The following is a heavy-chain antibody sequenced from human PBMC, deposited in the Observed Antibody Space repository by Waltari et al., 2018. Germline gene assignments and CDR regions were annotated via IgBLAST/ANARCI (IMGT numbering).Heavy chain of an antibody. CDR2: VNPKSDDT. V-gene: IGHV1-2*02. D-gene: IGHD4-4*01. J-gene: IGHJ4*02. CDR3: ARDLMTTVTTEFYFDY. Sequence: QVQLVQSGAEMRKPGASVKVSCQPSGYTFSAYYVHWVRQAPGQGLEWMGWVNPKSDDTHYAKNFQGRATMTRDTSISTVYMELSRLTSDDTAVYYCARDLMTTVTTEFYFDYWGQGTLVIISS. CDR1: GYTFSAYY.